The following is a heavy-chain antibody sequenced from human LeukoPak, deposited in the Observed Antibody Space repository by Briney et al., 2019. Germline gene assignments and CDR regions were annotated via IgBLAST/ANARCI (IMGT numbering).Heavy chain of an antibody. V-gene: IGHV4-4*07. CDR1: GDSISGYY. Sequence: SETLSLTCTVSGDSISGYYWSWIRQPAGKGLEGIGRVYASGSTNYNPSLKSRVTMSVDTSKNQFSLKLSTVTAADTGVYYCARVYDSIDFDGWGQGTLVTVSS. CDR2: VYASGST. CDR3: ARVYDSIDFDG. J-gene: IGHJ4*02. D-gene: IGHD3-22*01.